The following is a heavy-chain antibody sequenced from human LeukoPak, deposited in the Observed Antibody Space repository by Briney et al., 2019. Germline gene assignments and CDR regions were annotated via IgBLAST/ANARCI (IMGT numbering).Heavy chain of an antibody. CDR3: ARGGPHGEDDY. Sequence: GGSLRPSCAASGFTFSSYWMSWVRQAPGKGLEWVANIKQDGSEKYYVDSVKGRFTISRDNAKNSLYLQMNSLRAEDTAVYYCARGGPHGEDDYWGQGTLVTVSS. J-gene: IGHJ4*02. CDR2: IKQDGSEK. V-gene: IGHV3-7*03. CDR1: GFTFSSYW. D-gene: IGHD5-12*01.